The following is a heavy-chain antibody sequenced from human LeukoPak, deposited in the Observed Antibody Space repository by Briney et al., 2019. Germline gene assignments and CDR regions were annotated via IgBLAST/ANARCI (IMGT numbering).Heavy chain of an antibody. Sequence: ASVKVSCKVSGYTLTELSMHWVRQAPGKGLEWMGGFDPEDGETIYAQKFQGRVTMTEDTSTDTAYMELSSLRSEDTAVYYCATVRYSSSWYVQKAYYFDYWGQGTLVTVSS. D-gene: IGHD6-13*01. J-gene: IGHJ4*02. V-gene: IGHV1-24*01. CDR2: FDPEDGET. CDR3: ATVRYSSSWYVQKAYYFDY. CDR1: GYTLTELS.